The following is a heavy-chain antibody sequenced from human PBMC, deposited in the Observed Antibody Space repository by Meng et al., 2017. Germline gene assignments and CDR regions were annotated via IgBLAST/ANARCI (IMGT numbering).Heavy chain of an antibody. CDR2: IKEDGSEK. Sequence: GGSLRLSCAVSGFTFSSYWMSWVRQAPGKGPEWVANIKEDGSEKYHVDSVKGRFTISRDNAQNSVYLQMNSLRAEDTAVYYCARGFRDGHRYTWGYWGQGTLVTVSS. J-gene: IGHJ4*02. CDR3: ARGFRDGHRYTWGY. CDR1: GFTFSSYW. V-gene: IGHV3-7*01. D-gene: IGHD5-24*01.